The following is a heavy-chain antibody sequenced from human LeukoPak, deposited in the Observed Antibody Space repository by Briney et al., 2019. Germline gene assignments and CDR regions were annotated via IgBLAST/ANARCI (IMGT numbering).Heavy chain of an antibody. D-gene: IGHD3-10*01. J-gene: IGHJ3*02. CDR2: INPSGGST. V-gene: IGHV1-46*01. Sequence: ASVTVSCKASGYTFTSYNMHWVRQTPGQGLEWMGIINPSGGSTSYAQKFQGRVTMTRDMSTSTVYMELSSLRSEDTAVYYCADSRTGIDAFDIWGQGTMVTVSS. CDR1: GYTFTSYN. CDR3: ADSRTGIDAFDI.